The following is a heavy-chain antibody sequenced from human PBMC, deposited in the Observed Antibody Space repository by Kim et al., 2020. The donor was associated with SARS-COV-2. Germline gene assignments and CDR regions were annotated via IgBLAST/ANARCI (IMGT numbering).Heavy chain of an antibody. CDR3: AKDQMYYYDSSGYYGYYYYGMDV. D-gene: IGHD3-22*01. V-gene: IGHV3-30*18. CDR2: ISYDGSNK. CDR1: GFTFSSYG. Sequence: GGSLRLSCAASGFTFSSYGMHWVRQAPGKGLEWVAVISYDGSNKYYADSVKGRFTISRDNYKNTLYLQMNSLRAEDTAVYYCAKDQMYYYDSSGYYGYYYYGMDVWGQGTTVTVSS. J-gene: IGHJ6*02.